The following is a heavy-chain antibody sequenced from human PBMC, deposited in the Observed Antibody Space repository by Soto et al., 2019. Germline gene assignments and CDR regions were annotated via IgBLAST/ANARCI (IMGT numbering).Heavy chain of an antibody. CDR3: ARLEGVVADAFDI. J-gene: IGHJ3*02. Sequence: PSETLSLTCTVSGGSISSYYWSWIRQPPEKGLEWIGYIYYSGSTNYNPSLKSRVTISVDTSKNQFSLKLSSATAADTAVYYCARLEGVVADAFDIWGQGTMVTVSS. D-gene: IGHD2-2*01. CDR2: IYYSGST. V-gene: IGHV4-59*01. CDR1: GGSISSYY.